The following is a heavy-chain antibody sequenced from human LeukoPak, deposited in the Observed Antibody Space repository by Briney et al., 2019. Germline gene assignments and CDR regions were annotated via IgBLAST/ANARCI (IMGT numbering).Heavy chain of an antibody. V-gene: IGHV1-69*13. D-gene: IGHD2-2*02. CDR2: IIPIFGTA. Sequence: SVKVSCKASGGTFSSYAISWVRQAPGQGLEWMGGIIPIFGTADYAQKFQGRVTITADESTSTAYMELSSLRSEDTAVYYCARGLPIGYCSSTSCYTMGYWGQGTLVTVSS. J-gene: IGHJ4*02. CDR1: GGTFSSYA. CDR3: ARGLPIGYCSSTSCYTMGY.